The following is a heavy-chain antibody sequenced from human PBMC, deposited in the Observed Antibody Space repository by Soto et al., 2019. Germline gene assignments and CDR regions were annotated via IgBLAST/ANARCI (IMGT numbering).Heavy chain of an antibody. CDR2: INFRGSS. Sequence: SETLSLTCTVSGSSISSSSYYSGWIRQPPGKGLEWIGEINFRGSSYYNPSLESRISMAVDTSKNQFSLKLRSVTAADTAVYFCVRGQPHRITIFEVVIRSYDYGMDVWGQGTTVT. D-gene: IGHD3-3*02. J-gene: IGHJ6*02. CDR3: VRGQPHRITIFEVVIRSYDYGMDV. CDR1: GSSISSSSYY. V-gene: IGHV4-39*07.